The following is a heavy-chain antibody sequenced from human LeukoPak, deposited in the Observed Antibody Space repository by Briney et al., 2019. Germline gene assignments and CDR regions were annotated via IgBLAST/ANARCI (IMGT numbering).Heavy chain of an antibody. CDR1: GFTFSDYS. Sequence: PGGSLRLSCAASGFTFSDYSMNWVRQAPGKGLEWISYIRIDSGNTNYADSVKGRFTISGDKAKNSLYLQMSSLRVEDTAVYYCARDYKYAFDNWGQGTLVTVSS. CDR2: IRIDSGNT. J-gene: IGHJ4*02. CDR3: ARDYKYAFDN. D-gene: IGHD5-24*01. V-gene: IGHV3-48*01.